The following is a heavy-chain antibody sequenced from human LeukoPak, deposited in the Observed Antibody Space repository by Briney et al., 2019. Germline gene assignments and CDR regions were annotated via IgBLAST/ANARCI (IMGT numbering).Heavy chain of an antibody. CDR1: GLTFRSFW. CDR2: INQEGSEK. CDR3: ARERDGRFFDY. V-gene: IGHV3-7*01. Sequence: SGGSLRLSCAVSGLTFRSFWMSWVRQAPGKGLEWVANINQEGSEKYFVDSVKGRFTISRDNAQHSLHLKMNTLTAEDTAVYYCARERDGRFFDYWGQGTLVTVSS. D-gene: IGHD5-24*01. J-gene: IGHJ4*02.